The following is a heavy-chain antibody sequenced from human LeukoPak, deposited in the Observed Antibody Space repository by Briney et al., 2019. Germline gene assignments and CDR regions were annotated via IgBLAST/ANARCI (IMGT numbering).Heavy chain of an antibody. CDR3: ARAESPYCSSTRCYYAFDI. Sequence: ASVKVSCKASGYTFTGYYMHWVRQAPGQGLEWMGWINPNSGGTNYARKFQGRVTMTRDTSISTAYMELSRLRSDDTAVYYCARAESPYCSSTRCYYAFDIWGQGTMVTVSS. CDR2: INPNSGGT. CDR1: GYTFTGYY. J-gene: IGHJ3*02. V-gene: IGHV1-2*02. D-gene: IGHD2-2*01.